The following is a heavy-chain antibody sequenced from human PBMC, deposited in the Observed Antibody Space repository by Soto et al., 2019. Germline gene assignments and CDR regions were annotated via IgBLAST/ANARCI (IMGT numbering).Heavy chain of an antibody. V-gene: IGHV3-23*04. D-gene: IGHD2-21*02. CDR2: LSGSGVDT. Sequence: EVQVVQSGGGSVQPGGSLRLSCEASGFTFSSYGMTWVRQAPGKGLEWVAGLSGSGVDTKYAGSVTGRFIIAGDSSMNTLYLQMNTLRVEVTAVYFCAKGGAYRYGDCARAHWGKGTLVTVSS. CDR1: GFTFSSYG. J-gene: IGHJ4*02. CDR3: AKGGAYRYGDCARAH.